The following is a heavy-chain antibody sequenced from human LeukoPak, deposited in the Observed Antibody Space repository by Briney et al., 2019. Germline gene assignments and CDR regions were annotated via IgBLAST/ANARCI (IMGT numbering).Heavy chain of an antibody. Sequence: GASVKVSCKASGGTFSSYAISWVRQAPGQGLEWMGRIIPILGIANYAQKFQGRVTITADKSTSTAYMELSSLRSEDTAVYYCARVRGSSGWYLDYWGQGTLVTVSP. V-gene: IGHV1-69*04. CDR2: IIPILGIA. D-gene: IGHD6-19*01. CDR3: ARVRGSSGWYLDY. CDR1: GGTFSSYA. J-gene: IGHJ4*02.